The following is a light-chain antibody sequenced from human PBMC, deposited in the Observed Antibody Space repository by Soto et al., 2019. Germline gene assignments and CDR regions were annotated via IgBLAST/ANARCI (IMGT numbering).Light chain of an antibody. J-gene: IGLJ1*01. CDR2: DVS. CDR3: ASYTPSSTYV. CDR1: SSDVGGYSY. V-gene: IGLV2-14*01. Sequence: QSALTQPASVSGSPGQSIAISCTGTSSDVGGYSYVSWYQQQPGKAPKLVISDVSNRPSGVSARFSGSKSGNTASLTISGLQTEDEADYYCASYTPSSTYVFGTGTKLTVL.